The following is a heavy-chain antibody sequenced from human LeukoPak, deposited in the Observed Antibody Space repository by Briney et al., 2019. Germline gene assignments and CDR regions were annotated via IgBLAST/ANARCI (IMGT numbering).Heavy chain of an antibody. CDR3: ARNGEELDY. V-gene: IGHV3-30*03. J-gene: IGHJ4*02. CDR2: ISYDGSDK. CDR1: GFTFSSYG. Sequence: PGGSLRLSCAASGFTFSSYGMHWVRQAPGKGLEWVSVISYDGSDKYYADSAKGRFTISRDNSKNTLCLQMNSLRVEDTAVYYCARNGEELDYWGLGTLVTVSS. D-gene: IGHD4-17*01.